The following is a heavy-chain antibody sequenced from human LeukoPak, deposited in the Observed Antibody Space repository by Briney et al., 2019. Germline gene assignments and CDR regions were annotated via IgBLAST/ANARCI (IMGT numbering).Heavy chain of an antibody. CDR1: GYSISSGYY. Sequence: SETLSLTCTVSGYSISSGYYWGWIRQPPGKGLEWIGSIYHSGSTYYNPSLKSRVTISVDTSKNQFSLKLSSVTAADTAVYYCARGGKYYYDSSGYLNWGQGTLVTVSS. V-gene: IGHV4-38-2*02. CDR3: ARGGKYYYDSSGYLN. D-gene: IGHD3-22*01. CDR2: IYHSGST. J-gene: IGHJ4*02.